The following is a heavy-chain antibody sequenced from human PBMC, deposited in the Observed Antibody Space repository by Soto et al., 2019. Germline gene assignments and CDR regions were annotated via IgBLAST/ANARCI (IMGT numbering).Heavy chain of an antibody. CDR1: GFTFSDYY. CDR2: ISSSSSYT. J-gene: IGHJ4*02. D-gene: IGHD6-13*01. CDR3: ARDSSSWYPDNDY. V-gene: IGHV3-11*06. Sequence: PGGSLRLSCAASGFTFSDYYMSWIRQAPGKGLEWVSYISSSSSYTNYADSVKGRFTISRDNAKNSLYLQMNSLRAEDTAVYYCARDSSSWYPDNDYWGQGTQVTVSS.